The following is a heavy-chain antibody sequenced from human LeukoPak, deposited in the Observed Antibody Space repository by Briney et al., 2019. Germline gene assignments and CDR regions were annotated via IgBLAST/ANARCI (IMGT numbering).Heavy chain of an antibody. CDR2: ISDSGGST. D-gene: IGHD3-10*01. V-gene: IGHV3-23*01. CDR3: AKDREPILWFGESS. Sequence: GGSLRLSCAVSGITLSNYGMTWVRQAPGKGLEWVAGISDSGGSTNYADSVKGRFTISRDNSKNTLYLQMNSLRAEDTAVYYCAKDREPILWFGESSWGQGTLVTVSS. CDR1: GITLSNYG. J-gene: IGHJ5*02.